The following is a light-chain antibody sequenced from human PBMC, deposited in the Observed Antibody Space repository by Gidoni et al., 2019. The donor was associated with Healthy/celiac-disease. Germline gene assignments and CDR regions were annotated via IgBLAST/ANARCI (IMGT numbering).Light chain of an antibody. CDR3: NSRDSSGNHLV. J-gene: IGLJ2*01. V-gene: IGLV3-19*01. CDR1: SLRSYY. CDR2: GKN. Sequence: SSELTQDTAVSVALGQTVRITCQGDSLRSYYASWYQQKPGQAPVLVIYGKNNRPSGIPDRFSGSSSGNTASLTITGAQAEDGADYYCNSRDSSGNHLVFGGGTKLTVL.